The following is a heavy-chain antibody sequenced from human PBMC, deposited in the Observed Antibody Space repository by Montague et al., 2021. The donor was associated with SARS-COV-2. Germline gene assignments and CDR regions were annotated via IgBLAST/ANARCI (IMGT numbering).Heavy chain of an antibody. D-gene: IGHD3-9*01. CDR3: ARHRKDYDILTGYSTSFYYDMDV. CDR2: VSDSGS. Sequence: SETLSLTCTVSGGSNSRYYWSWIRQPPGKGLEWIGYVSDSGSDYNPSLXTRFSISVDTSKKLLSLSLSSVTAADQAIYYCARHRKDYDILTGYSTSFYYDMDVWGQGTTVTVSS. V-gene: IGHV4-59*08. CDR1: GGSNSRYY. J-gene: IGHJ6*02.